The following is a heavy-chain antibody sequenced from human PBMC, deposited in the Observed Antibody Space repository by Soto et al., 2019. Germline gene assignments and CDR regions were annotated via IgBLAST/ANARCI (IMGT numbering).Heavy chain of an antibody. D-gene: IGHD3-3*01. V-gene: IGHV1-18*01. J-gene: IGHJ4*02. CDR3: ARAYDFWSGYSPGGFDY. Sequence: QVQLVQSGAEVKKPGASVKVSCKASGYTFTSYGIIWVRQAPGQGLEWMGWISAYNGNTNYAQKLQGRVTMTTDTSTSTAYMELRSLRSDDTAVYYCARAYDFWSGYSPGGFDYWGQGTLVTVSS. CDR1: GYTFTSYG. CDR2: ISAYNGNT.